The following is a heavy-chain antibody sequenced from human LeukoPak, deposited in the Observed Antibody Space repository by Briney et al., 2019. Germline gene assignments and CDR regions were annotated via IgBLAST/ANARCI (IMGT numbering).Heavy chain of an antibody. CDR1: GGSISSSSYY. Sequence: SETLSLTCTVSGGSISSSSYYWGWIRQPPGKGLEWIGSIYYSGSTHYNPSLKSRVTISVDTSENQFSLRLSSVTAADTAVYYCAGKYYYDSSGYFYVDYWGQGTLVTVAS. CDR3: AGKYYYDSSGYFYVDY. D-gene: IGHD3-22*01. J-gene: IGHJ4*02. V-gene: IGHV4-39*01. CDR2: IYYSGST.